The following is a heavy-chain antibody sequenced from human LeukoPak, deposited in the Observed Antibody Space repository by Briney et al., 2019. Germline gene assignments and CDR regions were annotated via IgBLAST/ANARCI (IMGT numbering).Heavy chain of an antibody. J-gene: IGHJ4*02. CDR2: INHSGST. D-gene: IGHD5-24*01. V-gene: IGHV4-34*01. Sequence: PSETLSLTCAVYGGSFSGYYWSWIRQPPGKGLEGIGEINHSGSTNYNPSLKSRVTISVDTSKNQFSLKLSSVTAADTAVYYCARGERRDGYNSDYWGQGTLVTVSS. CDR1: GGSFSGYY. CDR3: ARGERRDGYNSDY.